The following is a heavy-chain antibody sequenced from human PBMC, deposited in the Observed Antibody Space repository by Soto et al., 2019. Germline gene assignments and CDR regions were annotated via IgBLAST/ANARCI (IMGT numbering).Heavy chain of an antibody. D-gene: IGHD3-10*01. CDR2: ISYDEIDK. CDR1: GFTFSNYT. CDR3: AGRSGSSDY. V-gene: IGHV3-30*04. Sequence: PGGSLRLSCAVSGFTFSNYTMHWVRQAPGKGLEWVALISYDEIDKYFADAVKGRFTISRDNSKNTLYLQMDSLRAEDTAVYYCAGRSGSSDYWGRGTLVTFSS. J-gene: IGHJ4*02.